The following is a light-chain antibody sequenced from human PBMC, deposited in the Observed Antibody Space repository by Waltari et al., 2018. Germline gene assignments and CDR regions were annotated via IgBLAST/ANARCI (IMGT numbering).Light chain of an antibody. Sequence: QSVLTQPPSASGPPGQRVFISCSGSSPNIGRYTVYWSQQLPATAPKLLIFSNNQRPSGVSDRFSGSKSGTSASLAISGIQSEDEADYYCAVWDGSLNGHVVFGGGTKLTVL. CDR3: AVWDGSLNGHVV. J-gene: IGLJ2*01. V-gene: IGLV1-44*01. CDR1: SPNIGRYT. CDR2: SNN.